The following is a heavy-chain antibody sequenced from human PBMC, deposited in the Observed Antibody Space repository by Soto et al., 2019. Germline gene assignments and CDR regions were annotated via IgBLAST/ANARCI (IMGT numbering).Heavy chain of an antibody. CDR2: ISSSTNYI. D-gene: IGHD5-12*01. Sequence: EVQLVESGGGLVKPGGSLRLSCAASGFTFSSYSMNCVRQAPGKGLEWVSSISSSTNYIYYADSVKGRFTISRDNAKNSLYLQMNSLRAEDTAVYYCARDRRDGYNFDYWGQGTLVTVSS. J-gene: IGHJ4*02. CDR1: GFTFSSYS. CDR3: ARDRRDGYNFDY. V-gene: IGHV3-21*01.